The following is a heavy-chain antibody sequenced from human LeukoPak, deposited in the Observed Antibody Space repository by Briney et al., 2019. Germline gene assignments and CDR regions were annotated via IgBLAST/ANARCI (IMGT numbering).Heavy chain of an antibody. J-gene: IGHJ4*02. V-gene: IGHV4-38-2*02. CDR2: IYHSGST. CDR3: ARHDQGIAVY. CDR1: GYSISSGYY. D-gene: IGHD6-19*01. Sequence: SETLSLTCTVSGYSISSGYYWGWIRQPPGKGLEWIGSIYHSGSTYYNPSLKSRVTISVDTSKNQFSLKLSSVTAADTAVCYCARHDQGIAVYWGQGTLVTVAS.